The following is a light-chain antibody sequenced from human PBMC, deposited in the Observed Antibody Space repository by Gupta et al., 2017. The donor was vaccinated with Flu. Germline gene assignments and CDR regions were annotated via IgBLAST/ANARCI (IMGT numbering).Light chain of an antibody. CDR1: ESISTW. CDR2: KAS. J-gene: IGKJ2*01. CDR3: QQLNTYASN. V-gene: IGKV1-5*03. Sequence: DIQMTKSPSTLSASAGDRVTITCRASESISTWLAWYQQKPGKAPKLLIYKASSLESGVPSRFSGSGSGTEFTLTISSLHPDDFAAYYCQQLNTYASNFGQGAKPGIK.